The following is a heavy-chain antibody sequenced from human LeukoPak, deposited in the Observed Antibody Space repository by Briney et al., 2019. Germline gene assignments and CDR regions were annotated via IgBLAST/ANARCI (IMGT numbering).Heavy chain of an antibody. CDR3: AKGGRSLQTY. D-gene: IGHD5-24*01. CDR2: IKEDGTET. CDR1: GFMFSSNW. V-gene: IGHV3-7*03. J-gene: IGHJ4*02. Sequence: GGSLRLSCAASGFMFSSNWMSWVRLAPGKGLGWVANIKEDGTETYYVDSVKGRFTISRDNAKNSLYLQMNSLRVEDTAVYYCAKGGRSLQTYWGQGTLVTVSS.